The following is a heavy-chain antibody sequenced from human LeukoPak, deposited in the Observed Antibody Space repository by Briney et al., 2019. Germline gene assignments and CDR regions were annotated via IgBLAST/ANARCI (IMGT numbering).Heavy chain of an antibody. D-gene: IGHD1-26*01. CDR1: GGSISSGGYS. CDR2: IYHSGST. CDR3: ARASVLIGNAFDI. Sequence: PSETLSLTCAVSGGSISSGGYSWSWIRQPPGKGLEWIGYIYHSGSTYYNPSLKSRVTISVDRSKNQSSLKLSSVTAADTAVYYCARASVLIGNAFDIWGQGTMVTVSS. J-gene: IGHJ3*02. V-gene: IGHV4-30-2*01.